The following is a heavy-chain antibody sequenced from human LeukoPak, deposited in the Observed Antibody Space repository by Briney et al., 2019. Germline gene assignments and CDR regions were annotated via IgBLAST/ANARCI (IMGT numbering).Heavy chain of an antibody. V-gene: IGHV3-23*01. CDR1: GFTFGYYA. CDR3: AKGGSYSTGLYWYFDL. CDR2: ISASGRHT. J-gene: IGHJ2*01. D-gene: IGHD6-25*01. Sequence: GGSLRLSCVASGFTFGYYAMSGVRQAPGKGLEWVSAISASGRHTYYADSVKGRVTISRDNSKHTLYLHMDSLRADDTAVYYCAKGGSYSTGLYWYFDLWGRGTLVSVSS.